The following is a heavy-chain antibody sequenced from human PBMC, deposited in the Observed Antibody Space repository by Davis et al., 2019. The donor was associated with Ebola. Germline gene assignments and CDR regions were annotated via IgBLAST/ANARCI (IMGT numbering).Heavy chain of an antibody. CDR2: ISSSGITI. J-gene: IGHJ6*02. CDR3: ARELVVYAMGYYYYYGMDV. Sequence: PGGSLRLSCAASGFTFSDYYMSWIRQAPGKGLEWVSYISSSGITIYYADSVKGRFTISRDNAKNSLYLQMNSLRAEDTAVYYCARELVVYAMGYYYYYGMDVWGQGTTVTVSS. CDR1: GFTFSDYY. D-gene: IGHD2-8*02. V-gene: IGHV3-11*04.